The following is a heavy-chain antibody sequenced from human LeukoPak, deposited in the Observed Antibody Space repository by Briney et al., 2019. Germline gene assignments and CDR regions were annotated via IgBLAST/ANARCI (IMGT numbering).Heavy chain of an antibody. Sequence: ASVKVSCKASGYTFTTYKMHWVRQAPGQGLEWMGILNPSGSGTRNAQKFQGRVTMTRDTSTSTVYMELSSLRSEDTAVYYCASGREGYFDYWGQGTLVTVSS. V-gene: IGHV1-46*01. J-gene: IGHJ4*02. CDR3: ASGREGYFDY. CDR2: LNPSGSGT. CDR1: GYTFTTYK.